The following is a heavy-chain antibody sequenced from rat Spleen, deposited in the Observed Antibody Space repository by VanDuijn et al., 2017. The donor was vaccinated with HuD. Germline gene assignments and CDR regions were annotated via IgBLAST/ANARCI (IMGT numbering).Heavy chain of an antibody. V-gene: IGHV2-45*01. D-gene: IGHD1-2*01. Sequence: QVQLKESGPGLVQPSETLSLTCTVSGFSLTSYNVHWVRQPPGKGLEWMGIMWSGGSTDYNSALKSRLSISRDTSKNQVFLKMNSLQTEDTATYYCARGGYYYSSSHYFDYWGQGVMVTVSS. J-gene: IGHJ2*01. CDR2: MWSGGST. CDR3: ARGGYYYSSSHYFDY. CDR1: GFSLTSYN.